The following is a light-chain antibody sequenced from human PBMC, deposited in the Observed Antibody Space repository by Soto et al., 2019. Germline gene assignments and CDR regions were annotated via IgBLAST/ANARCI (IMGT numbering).Light chain of an antibody. J-gene: IGKJ1*01. CDR2: VAS. CDR3: QQSHSSPLT. Sequence: DIQMTQSPSSLSASVGDRVTITCRASQSIGPYLSWYQQKPGKPPSLLIYVASALEGGVPSRFSGSGSGTDFTLTISSLQPEDVATYFCQQSHSSPLTFGQGTKVEI. CDR1: QSIGPY. V-gene: IGKV1-39*01.